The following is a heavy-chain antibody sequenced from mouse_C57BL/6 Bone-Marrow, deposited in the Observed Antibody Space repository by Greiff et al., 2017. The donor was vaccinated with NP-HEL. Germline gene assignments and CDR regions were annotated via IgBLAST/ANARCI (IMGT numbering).Heavy chain of an antibody. CDR1: GYAFSSSW. Sequence: QVQLQQSGPELVKPGASVKISCKASGYAFSSSWMNWVKQRPGKGLEWIGRIYPGDGDTNYNGKFKGKATLTADKSSSTAYMQLSSLTSEDSAVYFCARRGGYDYAWFAYWGQGTLVTVSA. J-gene: IGHJ3*01. CDR3: ARRGGYDYAWFAY. D-gene: IGHD2-4*01. CDR2: IYPGDGDT. V-gene: IGHV1-82*01.